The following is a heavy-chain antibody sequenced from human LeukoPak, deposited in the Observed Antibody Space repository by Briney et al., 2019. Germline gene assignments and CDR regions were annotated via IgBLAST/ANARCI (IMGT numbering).Heavy chain of an antibody. Sequence: PGGSLRLSCAASGFAFSTYWMSWVRQAPGKGLEWVANIKLDGSEKYYVDSVEGRFTISRDNSKNTLYLQMNSLRDEDTAVYYCAKDSHWILFDDWGQGTLVTVSS. CDR3: AKDSHWILFDD. CDR2: IKLDGSEK. CDR1: GFAFSTYW. J-gene: IGHJ4*02. V-gene: IGHV3-7*03. D-gene: IGHD2-2*03.